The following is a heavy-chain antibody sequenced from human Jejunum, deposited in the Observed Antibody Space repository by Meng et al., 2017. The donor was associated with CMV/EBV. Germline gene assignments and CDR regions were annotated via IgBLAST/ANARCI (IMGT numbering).Heavy chain of an antibody. V-gene: IGHV3-74*01. CDR1: GITFSNYW. D-gene: IGHD3/OR15-3a*01. CDR3: VRGGGGSYYGFR. Sequence: AASGITFSNYWMHWVRQGQGKGLVWVSRIKSDGGGTTYADSVKGRFTVSRDNAKNTLYLQMDSLRAEDTAVYYCVRGGGGSYYGFRWGRGTLVTVSS. CDR2: IKSDGGGT. J-gene: IGHJ4*02.